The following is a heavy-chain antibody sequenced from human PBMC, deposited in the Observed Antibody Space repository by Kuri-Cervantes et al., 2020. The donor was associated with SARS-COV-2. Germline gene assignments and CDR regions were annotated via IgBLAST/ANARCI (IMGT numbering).Heavy chain of an antibody. CDR2: ISGSGGST. Sequence: LSLTCAASGFTFSSYAMSWVRQAPGKGLEWVSAISGSGGSTYYADSVKGRFTISRDNSKNTLYLQMNSLRAEDTAVYYCARVDCSGGSCYPQFDPWGQGTLVTVSS. CDR3: ARVDCSGGSCYPQFDP. CDR1: GFTFSSYA. V-gene: IGHV3-23*01. D-gene: IGHD2-15*01. J-gene: IGHJ5*02.